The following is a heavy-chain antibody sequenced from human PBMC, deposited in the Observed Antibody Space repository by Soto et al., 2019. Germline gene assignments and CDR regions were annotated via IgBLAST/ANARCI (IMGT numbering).Heavy chain of an antibody. CDR2: ISWDDDK. CDR3: AHSPRPSIAVAGTPYDAFDI. J-gene: IGHJ3*02. CDR1: GFSLSTSGVG. D-gene: IGHD6-19*01. V-gene: IGHV2-5*02. Sequence: QITLKESGPTLVKPTQTLTLTCTFSGFSLSTSGVGVGWIRQPPGKALEWLALISWDDDKRYSPSLKSRLTITKDTFKNQVVLTMTNMDPVDTATYYCAHSPRPSIAVAGTPYDAFDIWGQGTMVTVSS.